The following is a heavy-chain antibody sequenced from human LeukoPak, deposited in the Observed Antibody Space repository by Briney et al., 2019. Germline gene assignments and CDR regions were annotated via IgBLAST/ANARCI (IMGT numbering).Heavy chain of an antibody. D-gene: IGHD6-13*01. CDR1: GGSISSGSYY. CDR2: INYSGST. CDR3: ARGGAVLVRAAAGYYFDY. V-gene: IGHV4-39*07. Sequence: PSETLSLTCTVSGGSISSGSYYWSWIRQPPGKGLEWIGEINYSGSTNYNPSLKSRVTISVDTSKNQFSLKLSSVTAADTAVYYCARGGAVLVRAAAGYYFDYWGQGTLVTVSS. J-gene: IGHJ4*02.